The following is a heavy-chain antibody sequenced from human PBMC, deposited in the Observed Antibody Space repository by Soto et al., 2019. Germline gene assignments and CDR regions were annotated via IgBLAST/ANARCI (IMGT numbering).Heavy chain of an antibody. D-gene: IGHD1-1*01. J-gene: IGHJ6*03. CDR2: ISAYNGNT. Sequence: ASVKVSCKASGYTFTSYGISWVRQAPGQGLEWMGWISAYNGNTNYAQKLQGRVTMTTDTSTSTAYMELRSLRSDDTAVYYCARFATTGYYYYYLDVWGKGTTVTGSS. V-gene: IGHV1-18*01. CDR1: GYTFTSYG. CDR3: ARFATTGYYYYYLDV.